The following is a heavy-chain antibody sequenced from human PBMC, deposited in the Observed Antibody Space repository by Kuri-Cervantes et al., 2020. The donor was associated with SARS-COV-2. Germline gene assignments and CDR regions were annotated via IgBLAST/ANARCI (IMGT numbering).Heavy chain of an antibody. CDR3: TRHNYDILTGDLYYYYGMDV. D-gene: IGHD3-9*01. CDR1: GFNFSRTE. J-gene: IGHJ6*02. V-gene: IGHV3-73*01. Sequence: GGSLRLSCAASGFNFSRTEMHWVRQASGKGLEWVGRIRSKANSYATAYAASVKGRFTISRDDSKNTAYLQMNSLKTEDTAVYYCTRHNYDILTGDLYYYYGMDVWGQGTTVTASS. CDR2: IRSKANSYAT.